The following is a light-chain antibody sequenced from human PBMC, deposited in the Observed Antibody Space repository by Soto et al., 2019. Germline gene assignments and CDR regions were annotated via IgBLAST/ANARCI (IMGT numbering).Light chain of an antibody. Sequence: QSALTQPASVSGSPGQSITISCTGTSSDIGVYNYVSWYQHHPGKAPKVMIYEVSNRPSGVSSRFSGSKSGNTASLTISGLQAEDEADYYCSSYTTSNTWVFGGVTKLTVL. CDR3: SSYTTSNTWV. CDR1: SSDIGVYNY. CDR2: EVS. J-gene: IGLJ3*02. V-gene: IGLV2-14*01.